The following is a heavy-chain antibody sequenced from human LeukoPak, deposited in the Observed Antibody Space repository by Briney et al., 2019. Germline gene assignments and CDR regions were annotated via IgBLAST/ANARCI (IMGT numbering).Heavy chain of an antibody. CDR3: AKAYYDFWSGYLYYYGMDV. CDR2: TYYRSKWYN. J-gene: IGHJ6*02. CDR1: GDSVSSNSAA. V-gene: IGHV6-1*01. D-gene: IGHD3-3*01. Sequence: SQTLSLTCAISGDSVSSNSAAWNWIRQSPSRGLECLGRTYYRSKWYNDYAVSVKSRITINPDTSRNQSSLQLNSETHEDTAVYYCAKAYYDFWSGYLYYYGMDVWGQGTTVTVSS.